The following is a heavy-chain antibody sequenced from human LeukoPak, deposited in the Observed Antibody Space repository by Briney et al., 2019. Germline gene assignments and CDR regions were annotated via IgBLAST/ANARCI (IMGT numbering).Heavy chain of an antibody. CDR1: GYTFTGYY. V-gene: IGHV1-2*02. J-gene: IGHJ4*02. Sequence: ASVKVSCKASGYTFTGYYMHWVRQAPGQGLEWLGWLNPNTGGTNYAQKLQGRVTMTTDTSTSTAYMELRSLRSDDTAVYYCARGRGSRGWYHYFDYWGQGTLVTVSS. CDR2: LNPNTGGT. D-gene: IGHD6-19*01. CDR3: ARGRGSRGWYHYFDY.